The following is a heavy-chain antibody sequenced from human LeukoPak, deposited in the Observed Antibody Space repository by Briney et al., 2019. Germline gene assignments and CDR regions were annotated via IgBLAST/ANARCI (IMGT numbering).Heavy chain of an antibody. CDR1: GGSISSGGYY. CDR2: IYYSGST. J-gene: IGHJ4*02. CDR3: ARSDFWSGYYNY. Sequence: KSSETLSLTCAVSGGSISSGGYYWSWIRQHPGKGLEWIGYIYYSGSTYYNPSLKSRVTISVDTSKNHFSLKLSSVTAADTAVYYCARSDFWSGYYNYWGQGTLVTVSS. V-gene: IGHV4-31*11. D-gene: IGHD3-3*01.